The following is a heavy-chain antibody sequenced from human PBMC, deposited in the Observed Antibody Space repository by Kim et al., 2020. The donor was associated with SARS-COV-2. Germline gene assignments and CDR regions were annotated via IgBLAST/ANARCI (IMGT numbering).Heavy chain of an antibody. D-gene: IGHD3-22*01. Sequence: VKGRFTISRDNSKNTLFLQMNFLRAEDTAVYYCANADYYDSSAYYYSLDYWGQGTLVTVSS. V-gene: IGHV3-23*01. J-gene: IGHJ4*02. CDR3: ANADYYDSSAYYYSLDY.